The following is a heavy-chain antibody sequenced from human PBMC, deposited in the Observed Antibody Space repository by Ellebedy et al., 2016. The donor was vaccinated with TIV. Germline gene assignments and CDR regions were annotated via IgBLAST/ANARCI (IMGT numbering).Heavy chain of an antibody. CDR2: IKQDGSEK. J-gene: IGHJ3*02. CDR3: ASARWELVLPHGAFDI. D-gene: IGHD3-10*01. CDR1: GFTFSYYW. Sequence: GESLKISXAASGFTFSYYWMSWVRQAPGKGLEWVANIKQDGSEKDYVDSVKGRFTISRDNAKNSLYLQMSSLRAEDTAVYYCASARWELVLPHGAFDIWGQGTMVTVSS. V-gene: IGHV3-7*01.